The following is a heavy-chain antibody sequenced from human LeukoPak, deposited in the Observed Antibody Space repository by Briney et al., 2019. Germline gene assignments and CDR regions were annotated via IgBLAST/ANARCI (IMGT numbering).Heavy chain of an antibody. V-gene: IGHV3-43*02. D-gene: IGHD2-8*01. CDR1: GFTFDDYA. J-gene: IGHJ4*02. Sequence: GGSLRLSCAASGFTFDDYAMHLVRQAPGKGLEWVSLISGDGGSTYYADSVKGRFTISRDNAKNSLYLQMNSLRAEDTAVYYCAKSLFGYCTNGVCSSLDYWGQGTLVTVSS. CDR3: AKSLFGYCTNGVCSSLDY. CDR2: ISGDGGST.